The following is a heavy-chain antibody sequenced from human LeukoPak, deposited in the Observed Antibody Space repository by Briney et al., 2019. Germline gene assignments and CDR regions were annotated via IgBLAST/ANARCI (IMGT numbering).Heavy chain of an antibody. Sequence: ASVKVSCKASGYTFTGYYMHWVRQAPGQGLEWMGWINPNSGGTNYAQKFQGWVTMTRDTSISTAYMELSRLRSDDTAVYYCARSGGDGYNYFFDYWGQGTLVTVSS. CDR3: ARSGGDGYNYFFDY. CDR2: INPNSGGT. D-gene: IGHD5-24*01. V-gene: IGHV1-2*04. CDR1: GYTFTGYY. J-gene: IGHJ4*02.